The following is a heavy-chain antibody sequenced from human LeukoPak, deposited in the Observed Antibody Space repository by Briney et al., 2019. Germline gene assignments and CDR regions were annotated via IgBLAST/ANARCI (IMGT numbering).Heavy chain of an antibody. CDR1: GFTFSNYW. J-gene: IGHJ4*02. CDR3: AREVYDSSGYYLDY. Sequence: GGSLRLSCAASGFTFSNYWMSWVRQAPGKGLEWVSVIYSGGSTYYADSVKGRFTISRDNSKNTLYLQMNSLRAEDTAVYYCAREVYDSSGYYLDYWGQGTLVTVSS. D-gene: IGHD3-22*01. CDR2: IYSGGST. V-gene: IGHV3-53*01.